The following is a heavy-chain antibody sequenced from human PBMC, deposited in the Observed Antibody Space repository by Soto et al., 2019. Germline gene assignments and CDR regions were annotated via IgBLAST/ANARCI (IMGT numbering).Heavy chain of an antibody. J-gene: IGHJ6*02. CDR2: INPSGGST. CDR1: GYTFTSYY. D-gene: IGHD3-9*01. V-gene: IGHV1-46*03. CDR3: ARGPYYDILSGHYGMDV. Sequence: ASVKVSCKASGYTFTSYYMHWVRQAPGQGFEWMGIINPSGGSTSYAQKFQGRVTMTRDTSTSTVYMELSSLRSEDTAVYYCARGPYYDILSGHYGMDVWGQGTTVTVSS.